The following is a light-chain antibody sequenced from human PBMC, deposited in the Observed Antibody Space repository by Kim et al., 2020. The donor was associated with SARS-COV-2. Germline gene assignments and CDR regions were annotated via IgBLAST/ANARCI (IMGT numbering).Light chain of an antibody. J-gene: IGLJ2*01. V-gene: IGLV3-19*01. CDR2: GKN. CDR1: SLRSYY. CDR3: NSRDSNNNVL. Sequence: SSELTQDPAVSVALGQTVRITCQGDSLRSYYATWYQQKPGQAPILVIYGKNNRPSGIPDRFSGSSSGNTASLTITGTQAGDEADYYCNSRDSNNNVLFGGGTTLTVL.